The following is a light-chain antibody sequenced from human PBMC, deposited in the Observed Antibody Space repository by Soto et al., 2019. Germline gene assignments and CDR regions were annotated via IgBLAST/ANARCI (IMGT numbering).Light chain of an antibody. CDR3: QQYGGAPPRT. CDR2: GTS. Sequence: EIVLTQAPGTLSLSPGERATLSCRASQRITSNYLAWYQQKPGQASSLLSYGTSGRATGIPDRFSGIGSGAGFTLPISRLEPDDFAVYYCQQYGGAPPRTFGQGTKLEI. J-gene: IGKJ2*01. V-gene: IGKV3-20*01. CDR1: QRITSNY.